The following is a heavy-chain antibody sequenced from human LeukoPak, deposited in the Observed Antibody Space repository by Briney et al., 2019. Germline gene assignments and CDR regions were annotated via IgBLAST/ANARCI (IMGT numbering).Heavy chain of an antibody. D-gene: IGHD3-22*01. V-gene: IGHV4-34*01. J-gene: IGHJ5*02. Sequence: PSETLSLTCTVSGGSISGYYWSWIRQPPGKGLEWIGEINHSGSTNYNPSLKSRVTISVDTSKNQFSLKLSSVTAADTAVYYCARGKYYYDSSGPECWFDPWGQGTLVTVSS. CDR3: ARGKYYYDSSGPECWFDP. CDR2: INHSGST. CDR1: GGSISGYY.